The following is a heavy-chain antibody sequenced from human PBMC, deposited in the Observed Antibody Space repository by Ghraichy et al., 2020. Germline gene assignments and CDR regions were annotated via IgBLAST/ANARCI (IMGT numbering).Heavy chain of an antibody. Sequence: GGSLRLSCAASGFTFSDYYMSWIRQAPGKGLEWVSYISSSGSTIYYADSVKGRFTISRDNAKNSLYLQMNSLRAEDTAVYYCARDDCSSTSCYLLGVGYYYYYGMDVWGQGTTVTVSS. CDR2: ISSSGSTI. CDR3: ARDDCSSTSCYLLGVGYYYYYGMDV. D-gene: IGHD2-2*01. J-gene: IGHJ6*02. V-gene: IGHV3-11*01. CDR1: GFTFSDYY.